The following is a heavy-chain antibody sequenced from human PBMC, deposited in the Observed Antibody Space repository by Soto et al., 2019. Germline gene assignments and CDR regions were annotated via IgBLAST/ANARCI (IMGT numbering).Heavy chain of an antibody. Sequence: GGSLRLSCPASGFTFSSYGMHWVRQAPGKGLEWVAVISYDGSNKYYADSVKGRFTISRDNSKNTLYLQMNSLRAEDTAVYYCAKAHFAPGYYYYGMDVWGQGTTVTVSS. V-gene: IGHV3-30*18. J-gene: IGHJ6*02. CDR1: GFTFSSYG. D-gene: IGHD3-3*02. CDR2: ISYDGSNK. CDR3: AKAHFAPGYYYYGMDV.